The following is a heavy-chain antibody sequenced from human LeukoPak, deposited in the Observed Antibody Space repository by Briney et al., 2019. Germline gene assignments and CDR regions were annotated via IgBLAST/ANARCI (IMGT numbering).Heavy chain of an antibody. Sequence: SQSLSLTCTVSGGSISSGGYYWSWIRQHPGKGLEWIGYIYYSGSTYYNPSLKSRVTISVDTSKNQFSLKLSSVTAADMAVYYCARGYSYGLIYYFDYWGQGTLVTVSS. V-gene: IGHV4-31*03. CDR1: GGSISSGGYY. J-gene: IGHJ4*02. CDR3: ARGYSYGLIYYFDY. D-gene: IGHD5-18*01. CDR2: IYYSGST.